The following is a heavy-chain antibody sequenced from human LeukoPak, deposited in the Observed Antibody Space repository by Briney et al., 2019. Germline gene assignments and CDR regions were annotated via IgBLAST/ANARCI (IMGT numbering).Heavy chain of an antibody. D-gene: IGHD3-10*01. Sequence: ASVKVSCKASGYTFTGYYMHWVRQAPGQGLEWMGWINPNSGGTNYAQKFQGRVTMTRDTSISTAYMELSRLRSDDTAVHYCARVTTRMVGGYYYYYGMDVWGQGTTVTVSS. CDR2: INPNSGGT. J-gene: IGHJ6*02. V-gene: IGHV1-2*02. CDR1: GYTFTGYY. CDR3: ARVTTRMVGGYYYYYGMDV.